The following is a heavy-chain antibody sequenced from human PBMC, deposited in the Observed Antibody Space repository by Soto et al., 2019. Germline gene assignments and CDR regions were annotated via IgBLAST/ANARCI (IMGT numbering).Heavy chain of an antibody. CDR3: ARGVVPYYYYGMDV. V-gene: IGHV1-18*01. D-gene: IGHD2-21*01. Sequence: ASVKVSCKASGGTFSSYAISWVRQAPGQGLEWMGWISAYNGNTNYAQKLQGRVTMTTDTSTSTAYMELRSLRSDDTAVYYCARGVVPYYYYGMDVWGQGTTVTVSS. CDR2: ISAYNGNT. J-gene: IGHJ6*02. CDR1: GGTFSSYA.